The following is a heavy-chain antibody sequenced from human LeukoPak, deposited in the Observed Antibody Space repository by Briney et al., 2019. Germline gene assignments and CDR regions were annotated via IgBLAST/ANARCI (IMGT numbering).Heavy chain of an antibody. V-gene: IGHV1-2*02. CDR2: INPNSGGT. D-gene: IGHD2-2*01. CDR1: GYTFTGYY. J-gene: IGHJ6*02. CDR3: ARDGDIVVVPAARPMDV. Sequence: ASVKVSCMASGYTFTGYYMHWVRQAPGQGLEWMGWINPNSGGTNYAQKFQGRVTMTRDTSISTAYMELSRLRSDDTAVYYCARDGDIVVVPAARPMDVWGQGTTVTVSS.